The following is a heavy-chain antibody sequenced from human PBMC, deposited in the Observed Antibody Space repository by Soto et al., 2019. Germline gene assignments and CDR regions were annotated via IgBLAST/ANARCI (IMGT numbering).Heavy chain of an antibody. CDR2: INPNSGGT. D-gene: IGHD3-10*01. CDR3: ARRGREGNSYYMDV. V-gene: IGHV1-2*04. CDR1: GYTFTGYY. Sequence: ASVKVSCKASGYTFTGYYMHWVRQAPGQGLEWMGWINPNSGGTNYAQKLQGWVTMTRDTSISTAYMELSRLRSDDTAVYYCARRGREGNSYYMDVWGQGTTVTVSS. J-gene: IGHJ6*02.